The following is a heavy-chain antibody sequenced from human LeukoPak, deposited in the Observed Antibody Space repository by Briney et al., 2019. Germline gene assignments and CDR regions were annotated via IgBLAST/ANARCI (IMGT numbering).Heavy chain of an antibody. V-gene: IGHV3-23*01. D-gene: IGHD1-7*01. Sequence: GGSLRLSCAASGFTFSTYAMGWVRQAPGKGLEWVSLISDGGGDTYYADSVKGRFTISRDNSKNTLYLQMNSLRADDSAVYYCAKPNWNYISDYFDYWGQGTLVTVSS. CDR3: AKPNWNYISDYFDY. CDR2: ISDGGGDT. J-gene: IGHJ4*02. CDR1: GFTFSTYA.